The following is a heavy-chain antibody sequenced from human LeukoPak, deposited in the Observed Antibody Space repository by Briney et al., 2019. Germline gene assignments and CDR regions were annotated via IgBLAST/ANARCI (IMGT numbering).Heavy chain of an antibody. J-gene: IGHJ5*02. CDR2: IYYSGYT. Sequence: SQTLSLTCTVSGASISSRCYYWGWLRQPPWKGLEWFGGIYYSGYTYYNPSLKSRVTISVDTSKSQFSLKLSSVTAADTAVYSCARRYYGGNSASWFDPWGQGTLVTVSS. D-gene: IGHD4-23*01. CDR3: ARRYYGGNSASWFDP. V-gene: IGHV4-39*01. CDR1: GASISSRCYY.